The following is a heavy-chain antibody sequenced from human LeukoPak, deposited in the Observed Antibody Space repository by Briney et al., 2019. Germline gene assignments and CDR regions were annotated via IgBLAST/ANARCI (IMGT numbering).Heavy chain of an antibody. D-gene: IGHD1-14*01. J-gene: IGHJ3*02. V-gene: IGHV4-38-2*02. CDR3: AREPDHQDAFDI. Sequence: SETLSLTCAVSGYSISSGSYWGWIRQPPGKGLEWIGSIYHSGSTYYNPSLKSRVTISVDTSKNQFSLKLSSVTAADTAVYYCAREPDHQDAFDIWGQGTMVTVSS. CDR1: GYSISSGSY. CDR2: IYHSGST.